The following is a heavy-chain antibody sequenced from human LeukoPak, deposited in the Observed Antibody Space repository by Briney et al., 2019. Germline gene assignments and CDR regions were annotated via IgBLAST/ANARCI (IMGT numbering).Heavy chain of an antibody. CDR2: IKSKTDGGTT. CDR1: GFTFSNAW. Sequence: GGSLRLSCAASGFTFSNAWMSWVRQAPGKGLEWVGRIKSKTDGGTTDCAAPVKGRFTISRDDSQGIAYLQMNSLITEDTAVYYCSRDQTPYYWGQGTLVTVSS. V-gene: IGHV3-15*01. CDR3: SRDQTPYY. J-gene: IGHJ4*02.